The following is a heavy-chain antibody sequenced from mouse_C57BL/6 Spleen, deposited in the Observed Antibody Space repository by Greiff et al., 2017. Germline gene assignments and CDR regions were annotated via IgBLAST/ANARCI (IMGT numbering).Heavy chain of an antibody. CDR3: ARDGATVVATPDYWYFDV. CDR2: ISYSGST. D-gene: IGHD1-1*01. CDR1: GYSITSGYD. J-gene: IGHJ1*03. V-gene: IGHV3-1*01. Sequence: EVQLQESGPGMVKPSQSLSLTCTVTGYSITSGYDWHWIRHFPGNKLEWMGYISYSGSTNYNPSLKSRISITHDTSKNHFFLKLNSVTTEDTATYYCARDGATVVATPDYWYFDVWGTGTTVTVSS.